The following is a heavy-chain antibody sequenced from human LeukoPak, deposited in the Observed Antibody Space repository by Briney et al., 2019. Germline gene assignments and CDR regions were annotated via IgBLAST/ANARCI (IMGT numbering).Heavy chain of an antibody. J-gene: IGHJ3*02. CDR1: GFTFSSYA. Sequence: GRSLRLSCAASGFTFSSYAMSWVRQAPGKGLEWVSAISGSGVNTYYADSVKGRFPIPRDNSKNTLYLQMNSLRAEDTAVYYCATTRGGFDDAFDIWGQGTMVTVSS. D-gene: IGHD5-12*01. CDR3: ATTRGGFDDAFDI. CDR2: ISGSGVNT. V-gene: IGHV3-23*01.